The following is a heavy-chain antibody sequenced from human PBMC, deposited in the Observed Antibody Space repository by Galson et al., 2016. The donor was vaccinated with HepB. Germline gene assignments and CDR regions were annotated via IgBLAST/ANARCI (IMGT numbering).Heavy chain of an antibody. Sequence: WVRQAPGKGLEWIGSIHDSGNTYYNPSLGSRVSMSVDTSKNRFSLNVNSVTAADTAVYYCEGVCSSTSCYVNDAFDMWGQGTMVIVSS. V-gene: IGHV4-30-4*01. D-gene: IGHD2-2*01. J-gene: IGHJ3*02. CDR2: IHDSGNT. CDR3: EGVCSSTSCYVNDAFDM.